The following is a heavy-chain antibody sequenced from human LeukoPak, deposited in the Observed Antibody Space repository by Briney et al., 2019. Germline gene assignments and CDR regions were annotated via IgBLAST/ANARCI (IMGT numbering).Heavy chain of an antibody. V-gene: IGHV1-8*03. Sequence: ASVKVSCKASGYTFTSYDINWVRQATGQGLEWMGWMNPNSGNTGYAQKFQGRVTITRNTSISTAYMELSSLRSEDTAVYYCARVGDISVSSYYYMDVWGKGTTVTVSS. D-gene: IGHD3-10*01. CDR2: MNPNSGNT. CDR1: GYTFTSYD. CDR3: ARVGDISVSSYYYMDV. J-gene: IGHJ6*03.